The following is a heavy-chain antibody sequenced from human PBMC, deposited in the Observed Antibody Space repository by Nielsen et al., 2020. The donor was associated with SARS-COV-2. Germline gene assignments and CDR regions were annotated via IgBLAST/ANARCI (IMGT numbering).Heavy chain of an antibody. CDR3: ARNSNYGSGNYYVSHMDV. CDR1: DESFSGDH. V-gene: IGHV4-34*01. D-gene: IGHD3-10*01. CDR2: INHSGST. J-gene: IGHJ6*03. Sequence: SETLSLTCAVHDESFSGDHWSWIRQPPGKGLEWIGEINHSGSTNYNPSLKSRVTISADTSKNQFSLNLYSLTAADTAVYFCARNSNYGSGNYYVSHMDVWGKGTAVTVSS.